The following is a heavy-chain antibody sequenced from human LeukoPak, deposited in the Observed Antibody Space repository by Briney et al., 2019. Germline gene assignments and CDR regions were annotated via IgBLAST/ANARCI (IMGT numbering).Heavy chain of an antibody. CDR2: IYYSGST. CDR3: ARDVLDGGNSS. J-gene: IGHJ5*02. CDR1: GGSISSYY. Sequence: PSETLSLTCTVSGGSISSYYWSWIRQPPGKGLEWIGYIYYSGSTNYNPSLKSRVTISVDTSKNQFSLKLSSVTAADTAVYYCARDVLDGGNSSWGQGTLVTVSS. V-gene: IGHV4-59*01. D-gene: IGHD4-23*01.